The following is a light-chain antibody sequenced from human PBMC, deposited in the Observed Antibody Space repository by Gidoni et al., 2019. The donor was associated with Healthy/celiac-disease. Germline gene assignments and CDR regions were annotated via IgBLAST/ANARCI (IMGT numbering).Light chain of an antibody. V-gene: IGKV1-33*01. CDR2: GAS. J-gene: IGKJ2*01. Sequence: DIEMTQSPSALSASVGDRVTLTCQASQDISNYLNWYQQKPGKAPKLLIYGASNLETGVPPRFSGSGSGTDFTFTISSLQPEDIATYYCQQYDNFPPYTFGQGTKLEIK. CDR3: QQYDNFPPYT. CDR1: QDISNY.